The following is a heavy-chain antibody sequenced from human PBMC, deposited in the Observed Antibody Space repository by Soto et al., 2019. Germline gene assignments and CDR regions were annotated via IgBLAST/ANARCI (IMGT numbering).Heavy chain of an antibody. CDR1: GFTFSTYS. Sequence: PGGSLRLSCAASGFTFSTYSMNWVRQAPGKGLEWISYITSSSTTIFCADSVKGRFTISRDNAKNSLYLQMNSLRDEDTSVYYCARDNGIAGSFDPWGQGTLVTVSS. J-gene: IGHJ5*02. CDR2: ITSSSTTI. CDR3: ARDNGIAGSFDP. D-gene: IGHD6-13*01. V-gene: IGHV3-48*02.